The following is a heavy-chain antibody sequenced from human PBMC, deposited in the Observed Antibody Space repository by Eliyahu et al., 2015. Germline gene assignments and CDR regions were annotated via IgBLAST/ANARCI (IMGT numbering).Heavy chain of an antibody. CDR1: GFXFXXCA. Sequence: EVQLLEFGGGLVQPGGSLRLSCAASGFXFXXCAMSWVRQAPGKGLEGVSGISGSGGSTYYTDSVKGRFTISRDNSKNTLYLQMSSLRAEDTAVYYCAKAISTWIQLWSVDYWGQGTLVTVSS. V-gene: IGHV3-23*01. CDR2: ISGSGGST. D-gene: IGHD5-18*01. CDR3: AKAISTWIQLWSVDY. J-gene: IGHJ4*02.